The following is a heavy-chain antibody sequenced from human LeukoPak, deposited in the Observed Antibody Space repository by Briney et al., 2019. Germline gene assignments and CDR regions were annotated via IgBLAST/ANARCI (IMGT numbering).Heavy chain of an antibody. CDR2: MNPNSGNT. V-gene: IGHV1-8*01. CDR1: GYTFTSYD. Sequence: ASVKVSCKASGYTFTSYDINWVRQATVQGLEWMGWMNPNSGNTGYAQKFQGRVTMTRNTSISTAYMELSSLRSEDTAVYYCARGGSGDFDWLPCDWGQGTLVTVSS. J-gene: IGHJ4*02. CDR3: ARGGSGDFDWLPCD. D-gene: IGHD3-9*01.